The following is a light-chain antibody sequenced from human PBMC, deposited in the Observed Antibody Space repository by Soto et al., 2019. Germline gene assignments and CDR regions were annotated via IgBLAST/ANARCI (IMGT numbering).Light chain of an antibody. J-gene: IGKJ4*01. CDR2: DAS. V-gene: IGKV3-11*01. CDR1: QSVVSY. Sequence: EIVLIQSPATLSLSPGERATLSCRASQSVVSYLAWYQHKPGQAPRLLISDASNRATGIPARFSGSGSETDFTLTISSLEPEDSAVYYCQPYNNWPLTFGGGTKVESK. CDR3: QPYNNWPLT.